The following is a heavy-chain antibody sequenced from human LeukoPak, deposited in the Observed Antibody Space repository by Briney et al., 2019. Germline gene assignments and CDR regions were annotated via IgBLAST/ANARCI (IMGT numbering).Heavy chain of an antibody. V-gene: IGHV1-18*01. Sequence: GASVKVSCKASGYTFTSYGISWVRQAPGQGLEWMGWISAYNGNTNYAQKLQGRVTMTTDTSTSTAYMEPRSLRSDDTAVYYCARDGIEVLRFLEWSLDYWGQGTLVTVSS. J-gene: IGHJ4*02. D-gene: IGHD3-3*01. CDR1: GYTFTSYG. CDR2: ISAYNGNT. CDR3: ARDGIEVLRFLEWSLDY.